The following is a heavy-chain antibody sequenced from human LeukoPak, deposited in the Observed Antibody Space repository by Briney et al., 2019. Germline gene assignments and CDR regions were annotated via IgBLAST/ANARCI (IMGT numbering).Heavy chain of an antibody. J-gene: IGHJ4*02. Sequence: SETLSLTCAVYGGSFSGYYWSWIRQPPGKGLEWIGEINHSGSTNYNPSLKSRVTISVDTSKNQFSLKLSSVTAADTAVYYCARGLSDFDYWGQGTLVTVSS. CDR3: ARGLSDFDY. V-gene: IGHV4-34*01. CDR2: INHSGST. CDR1: GGSFSGYY.